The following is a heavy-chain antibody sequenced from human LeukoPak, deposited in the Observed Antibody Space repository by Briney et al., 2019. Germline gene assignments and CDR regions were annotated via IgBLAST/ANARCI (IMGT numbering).Heavy chain of an antibody. CDR1: GYTFTSYG. V-gene: IGHV1-18*01. CDR3: ASTRRYYMDV. J-gene: IGHJ6*03. CDR2: ISAYNGDT. Sequence: ASVPVSCKASGYTFTSYGISWVRPAPGQGLAWMGWISAYNGDTNYAQKLQGRVTMTTDTSTSTAYMELRSLRSDDTAVYYCASTRRYYMDVWGKGTTVTVSS.